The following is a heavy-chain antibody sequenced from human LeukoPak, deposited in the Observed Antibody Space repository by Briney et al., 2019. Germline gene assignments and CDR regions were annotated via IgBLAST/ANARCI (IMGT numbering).Heavy chain of an antibody. D-gene: IGHD5-18*01. CDR2: ISRNGCST. CDR3: ARDLRGYSYGYSH. J-gene: IGHJ4*02. CDR1: GFTFSSYL. Sequence: PGGSLRLSCAASGFTFSSYLIHGAPQPPGRGREYVSAISRNGCSTYYANSVKGRFTISRDNSKNTLYLQMGSLRAEDMAVYYCARDLRGYSYGYSHWGQGTLVTVSS. V-gene: IGHV3-64*01.